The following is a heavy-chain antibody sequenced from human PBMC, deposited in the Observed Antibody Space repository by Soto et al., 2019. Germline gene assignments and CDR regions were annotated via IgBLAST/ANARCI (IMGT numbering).Heavy chain of an antibody. D-gene: IGHD7-27*01. CDR1: GFTFSSYS. CDR3: ARVHQGPGDLRSDFDY. CDR2: ISSSSSYI. J-gene: IGHJ4*02. Sequence: GGSLRLSCAASGFTFSSYSMNWVRQAPGKGLEWVSSISSSSSYIYYADSVKGRFTISRDNAKNSLYLQMNSLRAEDTAVYYCARVHQGPGDLRSDFDYWGQGTLVTVSS. V-gene: IGHV3-21*01.